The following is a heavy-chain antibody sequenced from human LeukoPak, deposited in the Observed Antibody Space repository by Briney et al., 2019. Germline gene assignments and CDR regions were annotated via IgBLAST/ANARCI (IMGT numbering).Heavy chain of an antibody. CDR3: ARVIRAAPGKGYFDY. V-gene: IGHV3-23*01. D-gene: IGHD6-13*01. J-gene: IGHJ4*02. CDR2: ISGSGGST. CDR1: GFTLSNYA. Sequence: GGSLRLSCTTSGFTLSNYAMSWVRQAPGKGLEWASSISGSGGSTYHADSVKGRFTISRDSSKNTLYLQMNSLRAEDTAIYYCARVIRAAPGKGYFDYWGQGTLVTVSS.